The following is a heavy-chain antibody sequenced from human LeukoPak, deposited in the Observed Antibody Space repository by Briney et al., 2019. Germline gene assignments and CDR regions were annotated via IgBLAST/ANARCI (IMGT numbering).Heavy chain of an antibody. D-gene: IGHD1-26*01. J-gene: IGHJ3*02. CDR2: MNPNSGNT. CDR1: GYTFTSYD. Sequence: GASVKVSCKASGYTFTSYDINWVRQATGQGLEWMGWMNPNSGNTSYAQKFQGRVTMTRNTSISTAYMELSSLRSEDTAVYYCARVGSSHDAFDIWGQGTMVTVSS. CDR3: ARVGSSHDAFDI. V-gene: IGHV1-8*01.